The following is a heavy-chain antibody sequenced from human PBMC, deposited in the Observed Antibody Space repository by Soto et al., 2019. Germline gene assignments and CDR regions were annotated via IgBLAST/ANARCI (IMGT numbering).Heavy chain of an antibody. D-gene: IGHD6-6*01. V-gene: IGHV3-33*01. Sequence: PGGSLRLSCAASGFTFSSYGMHWVRQAPGKGLEWVAVIWYDGSNKYYADSVKGRFTISRDNSKNTLYLQMNSLRAEGTAVYYCARELSSSLSDWFDPWGQGTLVTVSS. CDR2: IWYDGSNK. J-gene: IGHJ5*02. CDR1: GFTFSSYG. CDR3: ARELSSSLSDWFDP.